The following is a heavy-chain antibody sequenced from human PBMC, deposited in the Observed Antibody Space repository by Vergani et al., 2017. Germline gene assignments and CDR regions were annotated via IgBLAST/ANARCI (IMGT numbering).Heavy chain of an antibody. J-gene: IGHJ4*02. D-gene: IGHD1-26*01. Sequence: EVQLLESGGSLRQPGGSVRLSCAASGFTFSTCAMHCVRQAPGKGLEWVSALTGGGGSTYYADSFKGRFIISRDNSRDPLYLQMNILRPEDTATYYCVKDAGSYENFFDSWGQGTLVTVSS. CDR2: LTGGGGST. V-gene: IGHV3-23*01. CDR3: VKDAGSYENFFDS. CDR1: GFTFSTCA.